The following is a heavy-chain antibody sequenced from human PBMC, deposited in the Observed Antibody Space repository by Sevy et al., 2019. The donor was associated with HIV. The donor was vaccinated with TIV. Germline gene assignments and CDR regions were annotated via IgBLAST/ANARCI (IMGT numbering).Heavy chain of an antibody. J-gene: IGHJ4*02. D-gene: IGHD3-22*01. CDR3: ARDKDPYGVTMIVVVMTNFDY. CDR2: ISYDGSNK. V-gene: IGHV3-30*04. CDR1: GFTFSSYA. Sequence: GGSLRLSCAASGFTFSSYAMHWVRQAPGKGLEWVAVISYDGSNKYYADSVKGRFTISRDNSKNTLYLQMNSLRAEDTAVYYCARDKDPYGVTMIVVVMTNFDYWGQGTLVTVSS.